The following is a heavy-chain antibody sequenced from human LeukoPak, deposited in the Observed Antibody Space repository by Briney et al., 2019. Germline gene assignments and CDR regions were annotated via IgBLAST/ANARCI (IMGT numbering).Heavy chain of an antibody. CDR2: IIPILGIA. CDR3: ARAPLPPIAMVRGVTSGWFDP. J-gene: IGHJ5*02. D-gene: IGHD3-10*01. V-gene: IGHV1-69*04. Sequence: ASVKVSCKASGGTLSSYAISWVRQAPGQGLEWMGRIIPILGIANYAQKFQGRVTITADKSTSTAYMELSSLRSEDTAVYYCARAPLPPIAMVRGVTSGWFDPWGQGTLVTVSS. CDR1: GGTLSSYA.